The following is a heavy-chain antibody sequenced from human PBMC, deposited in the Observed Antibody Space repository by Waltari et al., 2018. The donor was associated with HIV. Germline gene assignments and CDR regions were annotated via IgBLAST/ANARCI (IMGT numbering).Heavy chain of an antibody. CDR3: ARGEGGYTYGYNWLDL. V-gene: IGHV3-33*01. CDR1: GFSLSSYG. J-gene: IGHJ5*02. D-gene: IGHD1-26*01. CDR2: IWDDGSKK. Sequence: QVQVVESGGSLVQPGWSRRLSCAASGFSLSSYGMHWVRQAPGKGLELVALIWDDGSKKYYGDSVKGRFTIFSDKSKNTVFLQMTRLRVEDTATYYCARGEGGYTYGYNWLDLWGQGTVVTVSS.